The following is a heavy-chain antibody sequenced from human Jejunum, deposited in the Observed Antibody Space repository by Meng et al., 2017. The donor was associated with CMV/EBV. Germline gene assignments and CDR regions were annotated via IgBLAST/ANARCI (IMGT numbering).Heavy chain of an antibody. Sequence: QGQLMQSGLEWKQPGAAVKVPCRPSGYNFTSYAINWVRQAPGQGPDWMGWIDPNTGNPTYDQGFTGRFVFSLDTSVSTAYLQINSLRADDTAVYYCARDSPLDGYSLLDYWGQGTLVTVSS. D-gene: IGHD5-24*01. CDR3: ARDSPLDGYSLLDY. V-gene: IGHV7-4-1*02. CDR2: IDPNTGNP. J-gene: IGHJ4*02. CDR1: GYNFTSYA.